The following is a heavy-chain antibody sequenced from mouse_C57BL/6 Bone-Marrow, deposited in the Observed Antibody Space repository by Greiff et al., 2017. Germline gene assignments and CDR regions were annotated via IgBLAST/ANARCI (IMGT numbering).Heavy chain of an antibody. CDR3: ARGWDGAMDY. V-gene: IGHV1-82*01. CDR2: IYPGDGDT. D-gene: IGHD4-1*01. J-gene: IGHJ4*01. Sequence: QVQLQQSGPELVKPGASVKISCKASGYAFSSPWMNWVKQRPGKGLEWIGRIYPGDGDTNYNGKFKGKATLTADQSSSTAYMQLSSLTSEDSAVYFCARGWDGAMDYWGQGTSVTVSS. CDR1: GYAFSSPW.